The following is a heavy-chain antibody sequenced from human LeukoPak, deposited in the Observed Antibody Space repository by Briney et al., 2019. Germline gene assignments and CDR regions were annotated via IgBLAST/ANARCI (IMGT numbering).Heavy chain of an antibody. CDR1: GGSISSSNW. Sequence: NPSETLSLTCAVSGGSISSSNWWSWVRPPPGKGLEWIGEIYHSGSTNYNPSLKSRVTMSVDTSKNQFSLKLSSVTAADTAVYYCARGPLTVTRGFDPWGQGTLVTVSS. CDR2: IYHSGST. J-gene: IGHJ5*02. CDR3: ARGPLTVTRGFDP. D-gene: IGHD4-17*01. V-gene: IGHV4-4*02.